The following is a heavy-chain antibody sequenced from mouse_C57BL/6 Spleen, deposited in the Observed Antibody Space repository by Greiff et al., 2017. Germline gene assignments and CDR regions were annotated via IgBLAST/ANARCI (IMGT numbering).Heavy chain of an antibody. CDR2: INYDGSST. J-gene: IGHJ4*01. Sequence: EVKLMESEGGLVQPGSSMKLSCTASGFTFSDYYMAWVRQVPEKGLEWVANINYDGSSTYYLDSLKSRFIISRDNAKNILYLQMSSLKSEDTATYYCARSDYYVSSYYAMDYWGQGTSVTVSS. CDR3: ARSDYYVSSYYAMDY. CDR1: GFTFSDYY. V-gene: IGHV5-16*01. D-gene: IGHD1-1*01.